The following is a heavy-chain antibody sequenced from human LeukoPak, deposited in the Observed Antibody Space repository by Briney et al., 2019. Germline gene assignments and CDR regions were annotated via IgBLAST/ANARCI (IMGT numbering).Heavy chain of an antibody. Sequence: GGSLRLSCAASGFTFSSYGMHWVRQAPGKGLEWVAFIRYDGSNKYYADSVKGRFTISRDNSKNTLYLQMNSLRAEDTAAYYCARDLVPYYDILTGYWGYWGRGTLVTVSS. CDR1: GFTFSSYG. CDR2: IRYDGSNK. J-gene: IGHJ4*02. CDR3: ARDLVPYYDILTGYWGY. V-gene: IGHV3-30*02. D-gene: IGHD3-9*01.